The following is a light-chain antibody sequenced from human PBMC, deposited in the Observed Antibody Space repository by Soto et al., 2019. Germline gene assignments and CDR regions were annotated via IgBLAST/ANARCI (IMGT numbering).Light chain of an antibody. V-gene: IGKV1-5*01. CDR1: QSIGSW. Sequence: DIQMTQSPSTLSASLGDRVTITCRASQSIGSWLAWYQHKPGRAPKLLIFDGARLESGVPSRFSGSGSGTEFTFTISSLQPEDFATYDCQQYNKFSPTFGQGTKVDIK. CDR2: DGA. J-gene: IGKJ1*01. CDR3: QQYNKFSPT.